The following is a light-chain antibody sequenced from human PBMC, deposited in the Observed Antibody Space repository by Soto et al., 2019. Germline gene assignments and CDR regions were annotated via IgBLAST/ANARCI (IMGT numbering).Light chain of an antibody. J-gene: IGLJ3*02. V-gene: IGLV8-61*01. Sequence: QAVVTQEPSISVSPGGTVTLTCGLSSGSVSTSYYPSWYQQTPGQAPRTLIYSTSTRSSGVPDRFSGSILGNKAALTITGAKADDESDYYCVLYMCSGIAVFGGGTKVTVL. CDR1: SGSVSTSYY. CDR3: VLYMCSGIAV. CDR2: STS.